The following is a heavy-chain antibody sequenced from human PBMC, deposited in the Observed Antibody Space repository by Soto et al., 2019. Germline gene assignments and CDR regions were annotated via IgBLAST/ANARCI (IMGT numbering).Heavy chain of an antibody. V-gene: IGHV4-34*01. CDR2: ISHSGIA. D-gene: IGHD5-12*01. CDR1: GGSFSGYY. Sequence: PSETLSLTCAVYGGSFSGYYWNWIRQPPGKGLEWIGEISHSGIANYNPSLQSRVTLSVDTSKSRFSLKLSSVTAADTAVYYCARAQLWLRSSWFDPWGQGTQVTVSS. J-gene: IGHJ5*02. CDR3: ARAQLWLRSSWFDP.